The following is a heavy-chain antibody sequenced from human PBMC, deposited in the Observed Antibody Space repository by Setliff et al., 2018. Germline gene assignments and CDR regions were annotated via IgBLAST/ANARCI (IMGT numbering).Heavy chain of an antibody. V-gene: IGHV3-23*01. Sequence: GGSLRLSCAASGFTFNTYAMSWVRQAPGRGLEWVSGISATGSNTYYADSVKGRFTISRDNSKNTLYLQMNSLRAEDTAVYYCAKPVSGAGGFSGGIWGQGTLVTVSS. CDR3: AKPVSGAGGFSGGI. CDR2: ISATGSNT. CDR1: GFTFNTYA. D-gene: IGHD2-8*02. J-gene: IGHJ3*02.